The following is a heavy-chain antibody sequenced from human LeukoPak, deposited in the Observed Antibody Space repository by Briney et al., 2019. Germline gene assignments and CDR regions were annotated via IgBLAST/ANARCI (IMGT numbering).Heavy chain of an antibody. Sequence: PGGSLRLSCAASGFTFSSYWMNWVRQAPGKGLEWVPSISSSSSYIYYADSVKGRFTISRDNAKNSLYLQMNSLRAEDTAAYYCARGPLNAFDIWGQGTMVTVSS. CDR1: GFTFSSYW. CDR2: ISSSSSYI. CDR3: ARGPLNAFDI. J-gene: IGHJ3*02. V-gene: IGHV3-21*01.